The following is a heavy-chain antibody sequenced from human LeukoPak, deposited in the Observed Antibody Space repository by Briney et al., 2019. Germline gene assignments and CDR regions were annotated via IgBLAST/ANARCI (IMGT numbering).Heavy chain of an antibody. J-gene: IGHJ4*02. V-gene: IGHV4-34*01. CDR3: ARHRMETTVSTCFDY. D-gene: IGHD4-17*01. CDR1: GGSFSGYY. Sequence: SETLSLTCAVYGGSFSGYYWSWIRQPPGKGLEWIGEINHSGSTNYNPSLKSRVTISVDTSKNQFSLKLSSVTAADTAVYYCARHRMETTVSTCFDYWGQGTLVTVSS. CDR2: INHSGST.